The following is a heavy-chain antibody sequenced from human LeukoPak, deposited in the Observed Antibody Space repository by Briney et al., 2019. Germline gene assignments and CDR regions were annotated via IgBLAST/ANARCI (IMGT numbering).Heavy chain of an antibody. V-gene: IGHV4-4*07. D-gene: IGHD3-10*01. CDR1: GASMSSYY. CDR2: IYPSDST. CDR3: ASISVRGDY. Sequence: SETLSLTCTVSGASMSSYYWTWIRQPAGKGLEWIGRIYPSDSTNYNPSLKSRVTMSVDTSKNQFSLKLSSVTAADTAVYYCASISVRGDYWGQGTLVTVSS. J-gene: IGHJ4*02.